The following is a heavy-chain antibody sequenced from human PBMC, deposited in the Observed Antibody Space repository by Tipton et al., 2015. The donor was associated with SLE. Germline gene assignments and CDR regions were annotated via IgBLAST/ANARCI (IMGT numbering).Heavy chain of an antibody. CDR1: GGSIIDYY. D-gene: IGHD2-2*02. Sequence: TLSLTCTVSGGSIIDYYWSWVRQPPGKGLEWLGYISDAGSTNYSPSLRSRVTISVDPSKNHFSLTLTSVTAADTAVYYCARSGSASPYTWFDPWGQGALVAVPS. CDR3: ARSGSASPYTWFDP. CDR2: ISDAGST. J-gene: IGHJ5*02. V-gene: IGHV4-59*08.